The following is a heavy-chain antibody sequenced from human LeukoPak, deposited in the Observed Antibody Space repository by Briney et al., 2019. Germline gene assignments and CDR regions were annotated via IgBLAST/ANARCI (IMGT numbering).Heavy chain of an antibody. CDR2: IKSKIDGGTT. CDR3: TTPPRYYYGSGSPNRPSDY. V-gene: IGHV3-15*01. CDR1: GFSFSDAW. Sequence: GGSRRLSCAASGFSFSDAWMSWVRQVPGKGLEWVGRIKSKIDGGTTDYAAPVKGRFTVSRDDSKNTLYLQMNNLKTEDTAVYYCTTPPRYYYGSGSPNRPSDYWGQGTLVTVSS. J-gene: IGHJ4*02. D-gene: IGHD3-10*01.